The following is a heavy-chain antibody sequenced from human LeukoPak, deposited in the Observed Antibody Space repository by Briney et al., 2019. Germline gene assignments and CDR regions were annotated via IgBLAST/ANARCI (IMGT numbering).Heavy chain of an antibody. CDR2: INPNSGGT. Sequence: GASVKVSCKVVAYDFTGYYMHWVRQAPGQGLEWMGWINPNSGGTNYAQKFQGRVTMTRDTSISTAYMELSRLRSDDTAVYYCATQVEVKQLELPVYWGQGTLVTVSS. J-gene: IGHJ4*02. D-gene: IGHD1-7*01. V-gene: IGHV1-2*02. CDR3: ATQVEVKQLELPVY. CDR1: AYDFTGYY.